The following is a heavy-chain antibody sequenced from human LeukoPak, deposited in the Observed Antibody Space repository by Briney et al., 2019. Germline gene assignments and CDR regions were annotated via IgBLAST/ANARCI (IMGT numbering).Heavy chain of an antibody. CDR1: GFTFSSYS. Sequence: GGSLRLSCAASGFTFSSYSMNWVRQAPGKGLEWVSYISSSSSTIYYADSVKGRFTISRDNAKNSLYLQMNSLRAEDTAIYYCAKAQEWLAFPGDSLDYWGQGALVTVSS. V-gene: IGHV3-48*04. CDR3: AKAQEWLAFPGDSLDY. J-gene: IGHJ4*02. D-gene: IGHD6-19*01. CDR2: ISSSSSTI.